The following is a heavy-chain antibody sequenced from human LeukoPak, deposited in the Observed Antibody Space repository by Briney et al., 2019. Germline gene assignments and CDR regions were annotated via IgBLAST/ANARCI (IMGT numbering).Heavy chain of an antibody. CDR1: GFTFSRSW. Sequence: GGSRRLPCAAFGFTFSRSWTHCVRQAPGKGLVWGSRRNADARCTNYADSVKRRFTISRDSAKNTLYLQMNSLRAEDTAVYFCARAQYGGDSWFDPWGQGALVTVSS. D-gene: IGHD4-23*01. CDR3: ARAQYGGDSWFDP. V-gene: IGHV3-74*01. J-gene: IGHJ5*02. CDR2: RNADARCT.